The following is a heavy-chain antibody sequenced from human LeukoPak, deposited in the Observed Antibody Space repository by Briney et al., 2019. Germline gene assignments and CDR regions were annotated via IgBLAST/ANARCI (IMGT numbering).Heavy chain of an antibody. CDR3: AREVAGTPWIDY. J-gene: IGHJ4*02. Sequence: SETLSLTCAVYGGSFSGYYWSWIRQPPGKGLEWIGSIYYSGSTYYNPSLKSRVTISVDTSKNQFSLKLSSVTAADTAVYFCAREVAGTPWIDYWGQGTLVTVSS. CDR2: IYYSGST. CDR1: GGSFSGYY. V-gene: IGHV4-34*01. D-gene: IGHD6-19*01.